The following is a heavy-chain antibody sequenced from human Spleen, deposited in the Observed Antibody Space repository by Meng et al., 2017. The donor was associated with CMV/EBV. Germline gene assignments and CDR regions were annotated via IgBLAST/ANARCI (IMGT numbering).Heavy chain of an antibody. D-gene: IGHD3-10*01. J-gene: IGHJ4*02. Sequence: AVSGGYISSSNWWSWVRQPPGKGLEWIGEMYHSGSTNYNPSLKSRVTISVDKSKNQFSLKLSSVTAADTAVYYCARDTHMVRGVYYWGQGTLVTVSS. V-gene: IGHV4-4*02. CDR1: GGYISSSNW. CDR3: ARDTHMVRGVYY. CDR2: MYHSGST.